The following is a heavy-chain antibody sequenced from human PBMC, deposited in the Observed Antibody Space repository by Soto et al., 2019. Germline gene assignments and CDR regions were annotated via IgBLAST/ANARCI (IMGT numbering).Heavy chain of an antibody. Sequence: SETLSVTCTVSGGSIGSYYWSWIRQPPGKGLEWIGYIYYSGSTNYNPSLKSRVTISVDTSKNQFSLKLSSGTAADTAVYYCARDRRTVYGMDVWRQGTTVTVSS. J-gene: IGHJ6*02. V-gene: IGHV4-59*01. CDR2: IYYSGST. CDR3: ARDRRTVYGMDV. CDR1: GGSIGSYY. D-gene: IGHD2-21*02.